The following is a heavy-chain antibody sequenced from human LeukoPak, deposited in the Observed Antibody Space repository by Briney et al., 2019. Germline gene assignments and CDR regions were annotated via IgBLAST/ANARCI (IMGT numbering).Heavy chain of an antibody. CDR3: AGHSDLGSGSHYPYYYLMDV. J-gene: IGHJ6*02. CDR1: GYTCTSYY. CDR2: INPNGGAT. Sequence: GASVKVSCKSSGYTCTSYYMHWVRQAPGQGLEWMGIINPNGGATSYAQKFQGRVAMIGDTSTSTAYMQMSSLRIDDTAVYYCAGHSDLGSGSHYPYYYLMDVWGQGTTVTVSS. V-gene: IGHV1-46*01. D-gene: IGHD3-10*01.